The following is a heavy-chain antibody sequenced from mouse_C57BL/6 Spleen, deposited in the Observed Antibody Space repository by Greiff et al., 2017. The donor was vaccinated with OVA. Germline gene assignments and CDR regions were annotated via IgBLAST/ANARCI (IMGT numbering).Heavy chain of an antibody. CDR3: ARVGETYSNYEAWFAY. Sequence: VQLQQPGAELVKPGASVKLSCKASGYTFTSYWMHWVKQRPERGLEWIGRIDPNSGGTKYNEKFKSKATLTVDKPSSTAYMQLSSLTSEDSAVYYCARVGETYSNYEAWFAYWGQGTLVTVSA. J-gene: IGHJ3*01. CDR1: GYTFTSYW. V-gene: IGHV1-72*01. CDR2: IDPNSGGT. D-gene: IGHD2-5*01.